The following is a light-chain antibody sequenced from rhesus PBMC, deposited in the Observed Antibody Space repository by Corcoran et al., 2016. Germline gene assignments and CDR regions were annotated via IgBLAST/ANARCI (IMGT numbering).Light chain of an antibody. J-gene: IGKJ3*01. Sequence: EIVMTQSPATLALSPGERATLSCRASQRVSSYLAWYQQKPGQAPRLLIYGASSRATGIPDRFSGSGSGTEFTLTNSSLEPEDVGVYFCLQCSNWPTFGGGTKLDIK. CDR1: QRVSSY. CDR2: GAS. V-gene: IGKV3-24*04. CDR3: LQCSNWPT.